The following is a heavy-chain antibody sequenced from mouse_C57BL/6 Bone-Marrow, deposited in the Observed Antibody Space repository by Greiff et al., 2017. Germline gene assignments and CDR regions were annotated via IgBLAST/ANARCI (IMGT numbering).Heavy chain of an antibody. CDR3: ARAGDYAMDY. J-gene: IGHJ4*01. V-gene: IGHV1-80*01. CDR1: GYAFSSYW. CDR2: IYPGDGDT. Sequence: QVQLQQSGAELVKPGASVKISCKASGYAFSSYWMNWVKKRPGKGLEWIGQIYPGDGDTNYNGKFKGKATLTADKSSSTAYMQLSSLTTEDSAIYYCARAGDYAMDYWGQGTSVTVSS.